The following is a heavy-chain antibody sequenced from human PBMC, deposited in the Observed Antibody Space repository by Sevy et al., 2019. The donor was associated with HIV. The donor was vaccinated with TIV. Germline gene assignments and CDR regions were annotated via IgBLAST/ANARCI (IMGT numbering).Heavy chain of an antibody. CDR2: ISYEGSET. CDR3: ARPRANYVDHYFFYAMDV. Sequence: GGSLRLSCAASGFAFSNYYAMHWVRQAPGKGLEWVALISYEGSETYYADSVKGRFTVSRDNFKNTLFLQMNSLTTEDTAVYYCARPRANYVDHYFFYAMDVWGQGTTVTVSS. V-gene: IGHV3-30-3*01. D-gene: IGHD4-17*01. J-gene: IGHJ6*02. CDR1: GFAFSNYYA.